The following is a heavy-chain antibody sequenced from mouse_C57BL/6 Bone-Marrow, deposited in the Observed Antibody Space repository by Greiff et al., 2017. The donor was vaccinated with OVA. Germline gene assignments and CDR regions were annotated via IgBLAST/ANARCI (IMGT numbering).Heavy chain of an antibody. CDR2: IDPSDSYT. D-gene: IGHD2-3*01. V-gene: IGHV1-59*01. Sequence: QVQLQQPGAELVRPGTSVKLSCKASGYTFTSYWMHWVKQRPGQGLEWIGVIDPSDSYTNYNQKFKGKATLTVDTSSSTAYMQLSSLTSEDSAVYYCARGRWLLPYYFDYWGQGTTLTVSS. CDR3: ARGRWLLPYYFDY. CDR1: GYTFTSYW. J-gene: IGHJ2*01.